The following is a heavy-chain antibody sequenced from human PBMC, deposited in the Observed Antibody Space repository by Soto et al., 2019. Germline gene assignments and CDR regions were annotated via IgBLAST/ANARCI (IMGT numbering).Heavy chain of an antibody. V-gene: IGHV2-5*02. CDR3: AHIDPEIVTVGGHGGFDY. J-gene: IGHJ4*02. Sequence: QITLKESGPTLVRPPQTLTLTCTCSGFSRTSGVGVSWIRQPPGKALEWLALIYWDDDKRYSPSLKNRLTITKDTSKNQVLLTMTNVCPVDTATYFCAHIDPEIVTVGGHGGFDYWGQGTLVTVSS. D-gene: IGHD5-12*01. CDR2: IYWDDDK. CDR1: GFSRTSGVG.